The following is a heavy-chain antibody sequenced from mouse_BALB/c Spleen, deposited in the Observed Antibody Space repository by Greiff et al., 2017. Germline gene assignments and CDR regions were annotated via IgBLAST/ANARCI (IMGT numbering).Heavy chain of an antibody. CDR1: GYTFTSYY. Sequence: VKLMESGAELVKPGASVKLSCKASGYTFTSYYMYWVKQRPGQGLEWIGEINPSNGGTNFNEKFKSKATLTVDKSSSTAYMQLSSLTSEDSAVYYCTRSGTDYWGQGTTLTVSS. J-gene: IGHJ2*01. D-gene: IGHD4-1*01. V-gene: IGHV1S81*02. CDR2: INPSNGGT. CDR3: TRSGTDY.